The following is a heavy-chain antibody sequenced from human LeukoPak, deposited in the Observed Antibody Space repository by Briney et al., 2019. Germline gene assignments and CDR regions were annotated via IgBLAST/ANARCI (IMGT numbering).Heavy chain of an antibody. CDR1: GFIFRNYW. CDR2: INPNGITT. CDR3: ARDFAGDRDY. V-gene: IGHV3-74*01. Sequence: GGSLRLSCAASGFIFRNYWMHWVRQAPGKGLVWVARINPNGITTTYTDSVKGRFTISRDNAKNTLYLQMNSLRAEDTAVYYCARDFAGDRDYWGQGTLVTVSS. J-gene: IGHJ4*02. D-gene: IGHD4-17*01.